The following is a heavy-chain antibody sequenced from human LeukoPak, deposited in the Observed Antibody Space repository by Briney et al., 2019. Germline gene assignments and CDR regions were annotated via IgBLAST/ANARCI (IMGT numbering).Heavy chain of an antibody. CDR3: ARRGGSGRAFDY. CDR2: IYYTGST. Sequence: SETLSLTCSVSGASISGGTYYWGWIRQPPGKGLEWNGSIYYTGSTYDNPSLKSRVTISVDTSKNQFSLELSSVTAADTAVYYCARRGGSGRAFDYWGQGTLATVSS. J-gene: IGHJ4*02. CDR1: GASISGGTYY. V-gene: IGHV4-39*01. D-gene: IGHD1-26*01.